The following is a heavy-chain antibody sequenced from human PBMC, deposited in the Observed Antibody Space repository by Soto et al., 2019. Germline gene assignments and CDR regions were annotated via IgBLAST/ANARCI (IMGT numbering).Heavy chain of an antibody. Sequence: QVQLVQSGAEVKKPGSSVKVSCKASGGTFSSYTISWVRQAPGQGLEWMGRIIPILGIANYAQKFQGRVTIXXDXSXXTAYWELSSLRSEDTAVYYCARGRMVIYRCDCFAPWGQGTLVTVSS. D-gene: IGHD3-22*01. V-gene: IGHV1-69*02. CDR3: ARGRMVIYRCDCFAP. CDR1: GGTFSSYT. CDR2: IIPILGIA. J-gene: IGHJ5*02.